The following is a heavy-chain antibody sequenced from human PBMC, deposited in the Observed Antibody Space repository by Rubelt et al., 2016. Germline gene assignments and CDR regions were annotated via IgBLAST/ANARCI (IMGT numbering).Heavy chain of an antibody. CDR2: IGTAGDT. Sequence: EVQLVESGGGLVQPGRSLRLSCTASGFTFSSYDMHWVRQATGKGLEWVSAIGTAGDTYYPGSVKGRFTISRDNGKNTLHLQMNSLRAEDTAVYYCASRISSGWYGDDYWGQGTLVTVSS. J-gene: IGHJ4*02. V-gene: IGHV3-13*01. CDR1: GFTFSSYD. D-gene: IGHD6-19*01. CDR3: ASRISSGWYGDDY.